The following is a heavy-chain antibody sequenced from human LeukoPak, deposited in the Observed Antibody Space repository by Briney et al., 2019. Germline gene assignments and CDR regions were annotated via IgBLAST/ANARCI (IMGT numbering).Heavy chain of an antibody. J-gene: IGHJ4*02. CDR1: GFTFSSYG. CDR2: ISYDGSNK. CDR3: ATRPGYRAFDY. Sequence: GGSLRLSCAASGFTFSSYGMHWVRQAPGKGLEWVAVISYDGSNKYYADSVKGRFTISRDNSKNTLYLQMNSLRLEDTAVYYCATRPGYRAFDYWGQGTLVTVSS. V-gene: IGHV3-30*03. D-gene: IGHD1-1*01.